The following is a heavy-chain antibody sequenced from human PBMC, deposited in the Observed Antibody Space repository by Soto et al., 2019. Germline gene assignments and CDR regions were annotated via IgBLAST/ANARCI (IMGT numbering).Heavy chain of an antibody. CDR3: ATVHNSSASVF. CDR2: VWYDGTTK. J-gene: IGHJ4*02. CDR1: GSTFSNYG. Sequence: QVQLVESGGGVVQPGTSLRLSCAASGSTFSNYGMHWVRQAPGKGLEWVAVVWYDGTTKFYPDSVKGRFTISRDNSNNTLYLQMNCLRVEDTAVYYFATVHNSSASVFWGQGTLFTVSS. V-gene: IGHV3-33*01. D-gene: IGHD1-1*01.